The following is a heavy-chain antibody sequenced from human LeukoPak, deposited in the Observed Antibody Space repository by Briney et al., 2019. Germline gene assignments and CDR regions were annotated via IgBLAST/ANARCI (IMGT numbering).Heavy chain of an antibody. V-gene: IGHV4-61*01. Sequence: SETLSLTCTVSGSSVSSSKYYWSWIRKPPGKGLEWIGYIYYSGSTNYNPSLKSRVTISVDTSKNQFSLKLNSVTAADTAVYYCARVLGVGSGPFDYWGQGTLVTVSS. CDR1: GSSVSSSKYY. CDR3: ARVLGVGSGPFDY. CDR2: IYYSGST. J-gene: IGHJ4*02. D-gene: IGHD3-3*01.